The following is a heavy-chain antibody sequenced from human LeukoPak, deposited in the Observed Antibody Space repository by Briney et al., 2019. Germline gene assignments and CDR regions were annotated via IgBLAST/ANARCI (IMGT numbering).Heavy chain of an antibody. V-gene: IGHV3-23*01. CDR2: ISGSGGST. CDR1: GFTFSSYA. CDR3: ARDRGRDTAMVTGFDY. J-gene: IGHJ4*02. D-gene: IGHD5-18*01. Sequence: PGGSLRLSCAASGFTFSSYAMSWVRQAPGKGLEWVSAISGSGGSTYYADSVKGRFTISRDNAKNSLYLQMNSLRAEDTAVYYCARDRGRDTAMVTGFDYWGQGTLVTVSS.